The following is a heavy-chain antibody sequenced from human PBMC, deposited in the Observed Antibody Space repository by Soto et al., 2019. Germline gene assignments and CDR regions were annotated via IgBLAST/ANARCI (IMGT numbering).Heavy chain of an antibody. V-gene: IGHV1-2*04. J-gene: IGHJ6*02. CDR3: ARCDSTDCSNVLCYLSPYPAMDL. D-gene: IGHD2-8*01. Sequence: GSVQVSCKASGYSFTDYHIHWVRQAPGQGLEWLGRINPKSGGTSTAQKFQGWVTMTTDTSISTASMELTRLTSDDTAIYYCARCDSTDCSNVLCYLSPYPAMDLRRYGTKRTV. CDR1: GYSFTDYH. CDR2: INPKSGGT.